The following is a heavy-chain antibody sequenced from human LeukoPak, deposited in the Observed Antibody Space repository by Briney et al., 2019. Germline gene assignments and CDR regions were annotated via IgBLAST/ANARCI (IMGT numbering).Heavy chain of an antibody. CDR3: ARTTEGGYTYNYFYYYYMDV. CDR1: SESFSGYF. V-gene: IGHV4-34*01. D-gene: IGHD5-18*01. Sequence: SETLSLTCAIYSESFSGYFWSWIRQPPGKGLEWIGEINYSGSTNYNPSPKSRVTISVDTSKNQFSLKLSSVTAADTAVYYCARTTEGGYTYNYFYYYYMDVWGKGTTVTISS. J-gene: IGHJ6*03. CDR2: INYSGST.